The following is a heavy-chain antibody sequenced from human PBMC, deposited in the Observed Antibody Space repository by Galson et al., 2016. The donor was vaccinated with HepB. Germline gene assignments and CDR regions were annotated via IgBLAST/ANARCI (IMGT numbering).Heavy chain of an antibody. D-gene: IGHD3-22*01. CDR1: GFTFSNYG. CDR2: ISYDGSNK. Sequence: SLRLSCAASGFTFSNYGMHWVRQAPGKGLEWVAFISYDGSNKYYSDSVKGRFAISRDNSRNTLSLQMNSLRAEDTAVYYCASGYYYDSSGYYSDFWGQGTLVTVSS. J-gene: IGHJ4*02. V-gene: IGHV3-30*09. CDR3: ASGYYYDSSGYYSDF.